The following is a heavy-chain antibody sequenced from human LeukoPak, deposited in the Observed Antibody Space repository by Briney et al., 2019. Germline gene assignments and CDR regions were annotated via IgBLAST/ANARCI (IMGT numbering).Heavy chain of an antibody. CDR3: ARAPEPYYGMDV. CDR1: GFTFSTYT. CDR2: IGSSGGGI. V-gene: IGHV3-23*01. J-gene: IGHJ6*02. Sequence: GGSLRLSCAASGFTFSTYTMYWVRHPPGKRLEWVSIIGSSGGGIHYADSVKGRFTTSRDNSKNTLYLQMNSLRAEDTAVYYCARAPEPYYGMDVWGQGTTVTVSS. D-gene: IGHD1-14*01.